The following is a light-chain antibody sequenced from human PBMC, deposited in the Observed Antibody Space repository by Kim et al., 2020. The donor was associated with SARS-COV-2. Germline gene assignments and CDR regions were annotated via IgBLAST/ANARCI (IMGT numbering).Light chain of an antibody. V-gene: IGKV1-17*03. J-gene: IGKJ5*01. CDR3: LQYNRYPFT. CDR2: AAS. CDR1: QVISDV. Sequence: ALVGDRVPTAWRARQVISDVLAWFRLTPGKVPQRLIFAASTLQSGVPSRFSGSGSGTDFTLTISSLQPEDFATYYCLQYNRYPFTFGQGTRLEIK.